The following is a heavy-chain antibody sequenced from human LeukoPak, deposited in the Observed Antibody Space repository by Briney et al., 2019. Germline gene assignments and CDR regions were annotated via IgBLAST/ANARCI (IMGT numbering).Heavy chain of an antibody. CDR3: ARGPRYSGSYYRFLGAFDI. D-gene: IGHD1-26*01. V-gene: IGHV4-34*01. CDR2: INHSGST. CDR1: GGSFSGYY. J-gene: IGHJ3*02. Sequence: SETLSLTCAVYGGSFSGYYWSWIRQPQGKWLEWIGEINHSGSTNYNPSLKSRVTISVDTSKNQFSLKLSSVTAADTAVYYCARGPRYSGSYYRFLGAFDIWGQGTMVTVSS.